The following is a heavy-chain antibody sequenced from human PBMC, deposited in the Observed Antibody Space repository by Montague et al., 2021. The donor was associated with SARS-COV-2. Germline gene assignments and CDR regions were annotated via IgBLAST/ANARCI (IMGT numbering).Heavy chain of an antibody. CDR3: ARESGFGDHGNAFDI. V-gene: IGHV3-33*08. CDR2: IWYDGSNK. D-gene: IGHD4-17*01. J-gene: IGHJ3*02. Sequence: SLRLSCAASGFTFSSYGMHWVRQAPGKGLEWAAVIWYDGSNKYYADSVKGRFTTSRDNSKNTLYLQMNSLRAEDTAVYYCARESGFGDHGNAFDIWGQGTMVTVSS. CDR1: GFTFSSYG.